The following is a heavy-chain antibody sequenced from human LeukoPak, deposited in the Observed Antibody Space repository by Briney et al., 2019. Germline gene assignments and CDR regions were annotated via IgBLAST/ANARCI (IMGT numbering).Heavy chain of an antibody. V-gene: IGHV3-53*01. D-gene: IGHD1-26*01. CDR3: AKTPGEIVGATSSLDN. J-gene: IGHJ4*02. CDR2: IYSGGST. CDR1: GFTVSSNY. Sequence: GSLRLSCAASGFTVSSNYMSWVRQAPGKGLEWVSVIYSGGSTYYADSVKGRFTISRDNFRNTLYLQMNSLRAEDTAVYYCAKTPGEIVGATSSLDNWGQGTLVTVSS.